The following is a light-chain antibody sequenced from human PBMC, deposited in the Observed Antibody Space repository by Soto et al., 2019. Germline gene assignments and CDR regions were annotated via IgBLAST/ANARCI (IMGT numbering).Light chain of an antibody. CDR2: RAS. CDR1: QSINSW. V-gene: IGKV1-5*03. J-gene: IGKJ3*01. Sequence: DIQMTQSPSTLSASVGDRATITCRASQSINSWLPWYQQKPGKAPKLLICRASSLESGVPSRFSGSGSGTEFTLTIRRLQADDFSTYYCQKYDTYSGTFGPGTKVDIK. CDR3: QKYDTYSGT.